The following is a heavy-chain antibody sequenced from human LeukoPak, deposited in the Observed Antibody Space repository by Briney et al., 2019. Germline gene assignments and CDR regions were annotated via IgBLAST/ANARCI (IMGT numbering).Heavy chain of an antibody. CDR1: GFTFSSYS. D-gene: IGHD6-19*01. V-gene: IGHV3-21*04. CDR2: ISSSSSYI. J-gene: IGHJ3*02. CDR3: XXXXXXXFGQWLEGDAFDI. Sequence: PGGSLRLSCAASGFTFSSYSMNWVRQAPGKGLEWVSSISSSSSYIYYADSVKGRFTISRDNAKNSLYLQMNSLRAEDTAEYYXXXXXXXXFGQWLEGDAFDIWGQGTMVTVSS.